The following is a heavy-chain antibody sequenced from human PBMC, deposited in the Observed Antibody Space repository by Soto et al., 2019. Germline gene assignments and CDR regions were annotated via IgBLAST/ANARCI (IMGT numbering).Heavy chain of an antibody. Sequence: GGSLRLSCAASGFTFSSYGMHWVRQAPGKGLEWVAVISYDGSNKYYADSVKGRFTISRDNSKNTLYLQMNSLRAEDTAVYYCAKERIPDYGDYQWWFDPWGQGTLVTVSS. CDR2: ISYDGSNK. D-gene: IGHD4-17*01. J-gene: IGHJ5*02. CDR3: AKERIPDYGDYQWWFDP. V-gene: IGHV3-30*18. CDR1: GFTFSSYG.